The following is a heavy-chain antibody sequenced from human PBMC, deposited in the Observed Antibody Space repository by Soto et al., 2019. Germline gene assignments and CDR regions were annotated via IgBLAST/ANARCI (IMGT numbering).Heavy chain of an antibody. Sequence: QVQLQQWGAGLLKPSETLSLTCAVYGGSFSGYYWSWIRQPPGKGLEWIGEINHSGSTNYNPSLKSRVTISVDTSKNQFSLKLSSVTAADTAVYYSARGDSYYGSGSYPRYWGQGTLVTVSS. J-gene: IGHJ4*02. D-gene: IGHD3-10*01. CDR3: ARGDSYYGSGSYPRY. CDR1: GGSFSGYY. V-gene: IGHV4-34*01. CDR2: INHSGST.